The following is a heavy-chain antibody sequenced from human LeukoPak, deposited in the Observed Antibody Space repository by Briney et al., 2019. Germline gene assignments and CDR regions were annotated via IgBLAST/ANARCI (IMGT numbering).Heavy chain of an antibody. Sequence: PGGSLRLSCAASGFTFSSYAMRWVRQAPGKGLEWVSAISPSSGTFYADSVKGRFTISRDNSKNTLYLQMNSLRSEDTAVYYCASPRYLGRYGMDVWGQGTTVTVSS. D-gene: IGHD3-10*01. CDR2: ISPSSGT. CDR1: GFTFSSYA. J-gene: IGHJ6*02. V-gene: IGHV3-23*01. CDR3: ASPRYLGRYGMDV.